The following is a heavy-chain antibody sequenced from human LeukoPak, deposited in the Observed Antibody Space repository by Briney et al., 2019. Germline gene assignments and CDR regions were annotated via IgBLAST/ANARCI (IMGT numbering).Heavy chain of an antibody. CDR3: ARAIRDSSGAGRNSYYFDY. V-gene: IGHV1-3*01. CDR1: GYTFTSYA. D-gene: IGHD6-19*01. CDR2: INAGNGNT. Sequence: ASVKVSCKASGYTFTSYAMHWVRQAPGQRLEWMGWINAGNGNTKYSQKFQGRVAITRDTSASTAYMELSGLRSEDTAVYYCARAIRDSSGAGRNSYYFDYWGQGTLVTVSS. J-gene: IGHJ4*02.